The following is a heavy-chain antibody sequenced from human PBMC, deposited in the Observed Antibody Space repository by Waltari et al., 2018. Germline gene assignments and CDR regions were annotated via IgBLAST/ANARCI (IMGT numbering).Heavy chain of an antibody. CDR3: AKVPSHDYGPPFHFDE. CDR1: GFTFVTYP. J-gene: IGHJ4*02. Sequence: EVQLLESGGVLVQPGGSLRCSCSASGFTFVTYPMTWVRQAPGKGLEWVSSMNAGGGSTYPAEAVRGRFKISRYNSKTTLFLQMNGLRVEDTAVYYCAKVPSHDYGPPFHFDEWGQGTLVAVSS. D-gene: IGHD4-17*01. V-gene: IGHV3-23*01. CDR2: MNAGGGST.